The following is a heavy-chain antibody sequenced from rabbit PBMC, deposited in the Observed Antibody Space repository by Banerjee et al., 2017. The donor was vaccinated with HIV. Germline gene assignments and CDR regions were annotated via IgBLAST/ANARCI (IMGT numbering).Heavy chain of an antibody. Sequence: QEQLVESGGGLVQPGASLTLTCTASGFDFSSNAMCWVRQAPGKGLEWIGCIANGDGNRYYANWAKGRFTITKTSSTTVTLQMTSLTAADTATYFCARGYNHGMNLWGPGTL. D-gene: IGHD3-1*01. J-gene: IGHJ6*01. CDR3: ARGYNHGMNL. V-gene: IGHV1S47*01. CDR1: GFDFSSNA. CDR2: IANGDGNR.